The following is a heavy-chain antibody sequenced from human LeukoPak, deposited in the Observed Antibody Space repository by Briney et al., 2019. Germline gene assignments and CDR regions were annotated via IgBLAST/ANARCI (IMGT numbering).Heavy chain of an antibody. CDR2: ISYDGSNK. CDR1: GFTFSSYG. D-gene: IGHD3-22*01. CDR3: AKDKTYDSSGYYSPPRHDAFDI. V-gene: IGHV3-30*18. Sequence: GGSLRLSCAASGFTFSSYGMHWVRQAPGKGLEWVAVISYDGSNKYYADSVKGRFTISRDNSKNTLYLQMNSLRAEDTAVYYCAKDKTYDSSGYYSPPRHDAFDIWGQGTMVTVSS. J-gene: IGHJ3*02.